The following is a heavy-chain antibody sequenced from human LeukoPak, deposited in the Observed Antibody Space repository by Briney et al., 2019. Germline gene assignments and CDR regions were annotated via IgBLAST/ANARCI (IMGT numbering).Heavy chain of an antibody. V-gene: IGHV4-59*01. CDR3: AGGEVIAAAAAAFDY. D-gene: IGHD6-13*01. Sequence: PSETLSLTCTVSGGSISSYYWSWIRQPPGKGLEWIGYIYYSGSTNYNPSLKSRVTISVDTSKNQFSLKLSSVTAADTAVYYCAGGEVIAAAAAAFDYWGQGTLVTVS. J-gene: IGHJ4*02. CDR1: GGSISSYY. CDR2: IYYSGST.